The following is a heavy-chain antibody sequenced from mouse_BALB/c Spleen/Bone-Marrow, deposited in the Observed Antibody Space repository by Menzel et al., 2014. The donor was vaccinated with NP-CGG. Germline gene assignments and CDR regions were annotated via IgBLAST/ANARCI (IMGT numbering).Heavy chain of an antibody. D-gene: IGHD1-1*01. CDR2: IDPANGNT. CDR3: ASYYYGSSLFAY. J-gene: IGHJ3*01. CDR1: GFNIKDTY. V-gene: IGHV14-3*02. Sequence: EVKLVESGAELVKPGASVKLSCTASGFNIKDTYMHWVKQRPEQGLEWIGRIDPANGNTKYDPKFQGKATITADTSSNTDYLQLSSLTSEDTAVYYCASYYYGSSLFAYWGQGTLVTVSA.